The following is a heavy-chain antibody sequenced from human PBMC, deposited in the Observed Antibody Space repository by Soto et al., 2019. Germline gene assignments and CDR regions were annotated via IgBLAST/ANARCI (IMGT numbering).Heavy chain of an antibody. Sequence: SETLSLTCAISGAAITLGDDSWNWIRQPPGECLEWIGYIFHGGSAYYNPSLRSRVTISVDRSRTQFSLKMSSVTAADTAVYYCARGRVVVPAAVMFNCLDPWGQGALVTVSS. CDR1: GAAITLGDDS. V-gene: IGHV4-30-2*01. D-gene: IGHD2-2*01. CDR2: IFHGGSA. J-gene: IGHJ5*02. CDR3: ARGRVVVPAAVMFNCLDP.